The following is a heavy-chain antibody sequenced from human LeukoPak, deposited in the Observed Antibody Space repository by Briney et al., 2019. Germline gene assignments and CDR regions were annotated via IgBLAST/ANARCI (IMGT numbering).Heavy chain of an antibody. CDR3: AKVGDYYGSGKYSNFDY. J-gene: IGHJ4*02. D-gene: IGHD3-10*01. V-gene: IGHV3-23*01. Sequence: PGGSLRLSCAASGFTFSSYSMNWVRQAPGKGLEWVSAISGSGSTTYYADSVKGRFTISRDNSKNTLYLQMSSLRAEDTAVYYCAKVGDYYGSGKYSNFDYWGQGTLVTVSS. CDR2: ISGSGSTT. CDR1: GFTFSSYS.